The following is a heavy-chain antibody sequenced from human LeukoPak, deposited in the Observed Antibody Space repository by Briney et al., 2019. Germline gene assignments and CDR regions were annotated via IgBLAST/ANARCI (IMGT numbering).Heavy chain of an antibody. CDR1: GFTFDDYG. J-gene: IGHJ4*02. CDR2: ISWKSDSM. V-gene: IGHV3-9*01. D-gene: IGHD6-19*01. Sequence: PGGSLRLSCAASGFTFDDYGMSWVRQAPGKGLEWVSGISWKSDSMRYADSVKGRFTVSRDNAKNSLYLEMNSLRPEDTAFYYCAKDGGHSSVLYYFESWGQGTLVTVSS. CDR3: AKDGGHSSVLYYFES.